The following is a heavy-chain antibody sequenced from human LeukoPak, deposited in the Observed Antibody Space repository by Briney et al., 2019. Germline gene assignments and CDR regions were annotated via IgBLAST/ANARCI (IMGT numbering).Heavy chain of an antibody. CDR2: INPNSGGT. J-gene: IGHJ6*03. V-gene: IGHV1-2*02. CDR1: GYTFTGYY. CDR3: ARDKWSGYGAYYYMDV. Sequence: GASVKVSCKASGYTFTGYYMHWVRQAPGQGLEWMGWINPNSGGTNYAQKFQGRVTMTTDTSISTAYMELSRLRSEDTAVYYCARDKWSGYGAYYYMDVWGKGTTVTVSS. D-gene: IGHD3-3*01.